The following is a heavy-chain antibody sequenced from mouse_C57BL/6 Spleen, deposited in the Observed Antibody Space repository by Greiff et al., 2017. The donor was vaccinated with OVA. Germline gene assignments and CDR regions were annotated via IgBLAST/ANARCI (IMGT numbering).Heavy chain of an antibody. CDR3: AKILYAMDY. J-gene: IGHJ4*01. CDR1: GFSLTSYG. V-gene: IGHV2-5*01. CDR2: IWRGGST. Sequence: VMLVELGPGLVQPSQSLSITCTVSGFSLTSYGVHWVRQSPGKGLEWLGVIWRGGSTDYNAAFMSRLSITKDNSKSQVFYKMNSLQADDTAIYYCAKILYAMDYWGQGTSVTVSS.